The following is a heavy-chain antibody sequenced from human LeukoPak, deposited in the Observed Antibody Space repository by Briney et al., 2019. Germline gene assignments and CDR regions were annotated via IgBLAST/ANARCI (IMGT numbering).Heavy chain of an antibody. Sequence: SETLSLTCTVSGGSISSSSYYWGWIRQPPGKGLEWIGSIYYSGSTYYNPSLKSRVTISVDTSKNQFSLKLSSVTAADTAVYYCARDLVPNTLDYWGQGTLVTVSS. V-gene: IGHV4-39*07. CDR1: GGSISSSSYY. J-gene: IGHJ4*02. CDR2: IYYSGST. D-gene: IGHD2-8*01. CDR3: ARDLVPNTLDY.